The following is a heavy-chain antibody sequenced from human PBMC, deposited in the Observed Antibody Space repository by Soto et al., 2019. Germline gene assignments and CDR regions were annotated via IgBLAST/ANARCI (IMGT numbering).Heavy chain of an antibody. CDR1: GITFSNYW. Sequence: GGSLRLSCAASGITFSNYWMNWVRQAPGKGLVWVSRINSDGNTKNYADSVKGRFTISRDNAKNTLYLQMTSLRGEDTAVYYCARGPYSSGWYNLDSWGQGTPVTVSS. CDR3: ARGPYSSGWYNLDS. J-gene: IGHJ4*02. V-gene: IGHV3-74*01. CDR2: INSDGNTK. D-gene: IGHD6-19*01.